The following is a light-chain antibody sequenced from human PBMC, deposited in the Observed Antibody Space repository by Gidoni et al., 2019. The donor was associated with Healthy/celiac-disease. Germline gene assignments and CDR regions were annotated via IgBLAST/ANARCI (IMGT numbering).Light chain of an antibody. CDR2: WAS. Sequence: DIVMTQSPHPLSVSLGERATINCKSSQSVLYSSNNKNYLAWYQQKPGQPPKLLIYWASTRESGVPDRFSGSGSGTDFTLTISSLQAEDVAVYYCQQYYSTPPWTFGQGTKLEIK. V-gene: IGKV4-1*01. J-gene: IGKJ2*02. CDR3: QQYYSTPPWT. CDR1: QSVLYSSNNKNY.